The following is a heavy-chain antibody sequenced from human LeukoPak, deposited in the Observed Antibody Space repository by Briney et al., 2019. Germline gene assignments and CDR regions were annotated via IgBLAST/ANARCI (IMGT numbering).Heavy chain of an antibody. CDR2: IKQDGSEK. CDR1: GFTFSSYW. D-gene: IGHD3-10*01. CDR3: ARDRLLWFGESLDY. J-gene: IGHJ4*02. Sequence: GGSLRLSCAASGFTFSSYWMSWVRQAPGKGLEWVANIKQDGSEKYYVDSVKGRFTISRDNAKNSLYLQMNSLRAEDTAVYYCARDRLLWFGESLDYWGQGTLATVSS. V-gene: IGHV3-7*01.